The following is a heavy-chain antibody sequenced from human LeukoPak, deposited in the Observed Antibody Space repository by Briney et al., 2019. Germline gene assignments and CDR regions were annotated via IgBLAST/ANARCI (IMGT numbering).Heavy chain of an antibody. CDR2: ISSGGST. CDR1: GFTLTSKY. J-gene: IGHJ3*02. CDR3: AREADYDSSGWRAFDI. V-gene: IGHV3-66*02. Sequence: GGSLRLSCVPYGFTLTSKYISWDSQAARKGLGWDGVISSGGSTYYAVFVKGRFTLPRDNSKNTLYLQMNSLGAEDTAVYYCAREADYDSSGWRAFDIWGQGTMVTVSS. D-gene: IGHD3-22*01.